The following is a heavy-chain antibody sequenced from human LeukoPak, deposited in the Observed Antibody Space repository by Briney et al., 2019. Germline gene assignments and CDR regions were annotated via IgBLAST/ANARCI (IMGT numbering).Heavy chain of an antibody. CDR2: ISAYNGHT. Sequence: ASVKVSCKTSGYEFTNYGISWVRQAPGQGLEWMGWISAYNGHTDYTQNLQGRVTMTADTSTSTAYMELRRLRSDDTAVYYCAGPQPYYFDYWGQGTLVTVSS. CDR1: GYEFTNYG. V-gene: IGHV1-18*01. J-gene: IGHJ4*02. CDR3: AGPQPYYFDY.